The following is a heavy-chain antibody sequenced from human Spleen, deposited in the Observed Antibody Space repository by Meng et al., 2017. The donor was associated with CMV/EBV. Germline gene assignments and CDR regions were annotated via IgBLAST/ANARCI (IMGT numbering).Heavy chain of an antibody. D-gene: IGHD3-3*01. CDR2: ISGSGGST. J-gene: IGHJ4*02. V-gene: IGHV3-23*01. CDR3: ARGVGHFGVVTDY. Sequence: GESLKISCAASGFTFSSYAMSWVRQAPGKGLEWVSAISGSGGSTYYADSVKGRFTISRDTSKKTLYLQMTSLRADDTAVYYCARGVGHFGVVTDYWGQGTLVTVSS. CDR1: GFTFSSYA.